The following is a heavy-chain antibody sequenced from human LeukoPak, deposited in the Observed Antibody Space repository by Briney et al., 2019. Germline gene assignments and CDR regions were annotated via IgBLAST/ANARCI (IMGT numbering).Heavy chain of an antibody. CDR1: EFTFTNFG. V-gene: IGHV3-30*18. CDR3: VKDPSMRVHKNTYHAFDI. J-gene: IGHJ3*02. D-gene: IGHD1-1*01. CDR2: ISYNGHNK. Sequence: PGRSLTLSCAATEFTFTNFGLYWVRQAPGKGLEWVAVISYNGHNKYSADSVKGRFTISRDNSKNTLYLQMNSLRADDTAIYYCVKDPSMRVHKNTYHAFDIWGQGTMVTVSS.